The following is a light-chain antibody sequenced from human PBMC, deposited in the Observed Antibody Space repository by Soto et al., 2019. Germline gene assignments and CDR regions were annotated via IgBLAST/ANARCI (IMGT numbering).Light chain of an antibody. CDR1: QSVSSW. V-gene: IGKV1-5*01. CDR2: DAS. CDR3: QQYNSYSWT. J-gene: IGKJ1*01. Sequence: DIQMTQSPSPLSPSVGDRVTISCRASQSVSSWLAWYQQQPGKAPKRLIYDASSLESGGPSRCSGGGAGTEFTLPISSLQPDDFATYYCQQYNSYSWTFGQGTKVDIK.